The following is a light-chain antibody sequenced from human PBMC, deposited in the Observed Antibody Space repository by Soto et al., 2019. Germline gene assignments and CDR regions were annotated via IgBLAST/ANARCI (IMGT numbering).Light chain of an antibody. CDR1: QRVSGN. V-gene: IGKV3-15*01. CDR2: GAS. J-gene: IGKJ5*01. Sequence: EIVMTQSPVTLSVSPGETATLSCRASQRVSGNLAWYQHKPGQSPRLLIYGASTRATGVPPRFSGSGSGTAETLIISSRQSDDIVVSYCQQYNSCHPVTFGEGTRLEIK. CDR3: QQYNSCHPVT.